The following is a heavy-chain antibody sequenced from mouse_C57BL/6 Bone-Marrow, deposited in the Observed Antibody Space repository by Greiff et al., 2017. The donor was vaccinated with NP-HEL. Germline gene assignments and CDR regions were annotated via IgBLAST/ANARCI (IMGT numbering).Heavy chain of an antibody. J-gene: IGHJ4*01. CDR2: IYPRSGNT. CDR3: ARRGYYYAMDY. CDR1: GYTFTSYG. V-gene: IGHV1-81*01. Sequence: VQLQQSGAELARPGASVKLSCKASGYTFTSYGISWVKQRTGQGLEWIGEIYPRSGNTYYNEKFKGKATLTADKSSRPAYMELRRLTSEASAVYFCARRGYYYAMDYWGQGTSVTVSS.